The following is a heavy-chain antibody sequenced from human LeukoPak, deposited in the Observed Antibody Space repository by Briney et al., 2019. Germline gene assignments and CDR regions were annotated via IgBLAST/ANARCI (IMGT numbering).Heavy chain of an antibody. D-gene: IGHD3-10*01. J-gene: IGHJ3*02. CDR1: EFTFSSYA. Sequence: GGSLRLSCAASEFTFSSYAMSWVRQAPGKGLEWVSSISGSGGNTYYADSVKGRFTISRDNSKNTLYLQMNSLRAEDTAVYYCAKFISNGFDIWGQGTMVTVSS. CDR2: ISGSGGNT. V-gene: IGHV3-23*01. CDR3: AKFISNGFDI.